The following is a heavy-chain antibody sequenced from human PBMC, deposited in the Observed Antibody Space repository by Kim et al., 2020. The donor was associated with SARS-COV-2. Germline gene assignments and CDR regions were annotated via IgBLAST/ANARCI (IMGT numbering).Heavy chain of an antibody. V-gene: IGHV4-59*01. CDR3: ARETPIIMVRGPGWFDP. J-gene: IGHJ5*02. Sequence: SETLSLTCTVSGGSISESYWTWIRQPPGKGLEWIGYISYSGSTNYNPSLKSRVTMSLDASKNQFSLKLTSMTAADTAVYYCARETPIIMVRGPGWFDPWGQGILVTVSS. CDR1: GGSISESY. D-gene: IGHD3-10*01. CDR2: ISYSGST.